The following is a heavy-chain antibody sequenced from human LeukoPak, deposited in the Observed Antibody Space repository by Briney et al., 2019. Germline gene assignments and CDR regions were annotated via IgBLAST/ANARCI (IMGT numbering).Heavy chain of an antibody. D-gene: IGHD3-22*01. CDR1: GFTFSTYS. CDR2: IREDGGEK. J-gene: IGHJ4*02. Sequence: GGSLRLSCAASGFTFSTYSMTWVRRAPGKGLEWVANIREDGGEKYYVDSVKGRFTISRDNAKNSVYLQMNSLRAEDTGVYYCASAKWYYYDTSDYQTPDVRSGFDYWGQGTLVTVSS. CDR3: ASAKWYYYDTSDYQTPDVRSGFDY. V-gene: IGHV3-7*01.